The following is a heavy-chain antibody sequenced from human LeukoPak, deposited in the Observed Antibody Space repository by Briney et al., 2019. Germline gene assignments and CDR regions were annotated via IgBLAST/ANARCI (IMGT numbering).Heavy chain of an antibody. V-gene: IGHV4-39*01. Sequence: SETLSLTCTVSGGSISSSSYYWGWIRQPPGKGLEWIGSIYYSGSTYYNPSLKSRVTISVDTSKNQFSLKLSSVTAADTAVYYCARNIAVAGSPGGGTFDYWGQGTLVTVSS. D-gene: IGHD6-19*01. CDR1: GGSISSSSYY. CDR3: ARNIAVAGSPGGGTFDY. J-gene: IGHJ4*02. CDR2: IYYSGST.